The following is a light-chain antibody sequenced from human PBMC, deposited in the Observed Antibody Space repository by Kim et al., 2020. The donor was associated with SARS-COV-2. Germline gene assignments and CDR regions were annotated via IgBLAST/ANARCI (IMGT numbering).Light chain of an antibody. Sequence: ALGQTGRITCQGDSRRSYYASWYQQKPGQAPVLVIYGKNNRPSGIPDRFSGSSSGNTASLTISGAQAEDEADYYCNSRDSSGNHLVFGGGTKLTVL. J-gene: IGLJ3*02. CDR1: SRRSYY. V-gene: IGLV3-19*01. CDR2: GKN. CDR3: NSRDSSGNHLV.